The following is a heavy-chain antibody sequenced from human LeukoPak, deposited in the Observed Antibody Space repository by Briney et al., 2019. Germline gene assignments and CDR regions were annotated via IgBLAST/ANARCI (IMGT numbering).Heavy chain of an antibody. Sequence: SETLSLTCAVSGYSISSGYYWGWIRQPPGKGLEWIGSIYHSGNTNYNPSLKSRVTISVDTSKNQFPLEVSSVTAADTALYYCARWYSSSGYLDYWGQGTLVTVSS. D-gene: IGHD6-6*01. CDR2: IYHSGNT. CDR3: ARWYSSSGYLDY. V-gene: IGHV4-38-2*01. J-gene: IGHJ4*02. CDR1: GYSISSGYY.